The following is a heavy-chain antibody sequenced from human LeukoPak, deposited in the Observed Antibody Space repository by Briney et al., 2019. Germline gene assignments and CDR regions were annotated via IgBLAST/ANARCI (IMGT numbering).Heavy chain of an antibody. CDR1: GFTFEDHV. CDR2: ISWSGDRM. Sequence: GGSLRLSCAASGFTFEDHVMHWVRQAPGKGLEWVSSISWSGDRMGYADAVKGRFTISRDNAKNSLFLQMNSLRVEDTALYYCAKDLGGSATTVWGQGTLVTVSS. CDR3: AKDLGGSATTV. D-gene: IGHD2-2*01. V-gene: IGHV3-9*01. J-gene: IGHJ4*02.